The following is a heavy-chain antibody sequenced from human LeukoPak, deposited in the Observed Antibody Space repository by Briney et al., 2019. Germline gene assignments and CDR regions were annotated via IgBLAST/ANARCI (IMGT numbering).Heavy chain of an antibody. CDR1: GFSFSSYS. D-gene: IGHD3-10*01. CDR3: ARGGGSGTPSNDY. V-gene: IGHV3-21*01. Sequence: PGGSLRLSCAASGFSFSSYSLNWVRQTPGKGLQWVASISGTSSSVFYAESVRGRFTISRDNAKTSLSLQMGSLRAEDMAVYYCARGGGSGTPSNDYWGQGTLVTVSS. J-gene: IGHJ4*02. CDR2: ISGTSSSV.